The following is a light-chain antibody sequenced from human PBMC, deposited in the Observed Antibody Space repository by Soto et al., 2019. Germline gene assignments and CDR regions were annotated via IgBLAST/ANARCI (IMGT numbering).Light chain of an antibody. Sequence: QSALTQPASVSGSPGQSITISCTGTSSDVGGYNYVSWYQQHPGKAPKLMIYEVSNRPSGVSNRFSGSKSGNTASLTISGLQAEDEADYNCILYTSSSTRVFGTATKVTVL. J-gene: IGLJ1*01. V-gene: IGLV2-14*01. CDR1: SSDVGGYNY. CDR2: EVS. CDR3: ILYTSSSTRV.